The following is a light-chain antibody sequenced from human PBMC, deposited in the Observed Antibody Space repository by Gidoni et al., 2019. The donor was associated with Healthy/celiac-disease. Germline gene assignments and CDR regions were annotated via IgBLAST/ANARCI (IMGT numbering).Light chain of an antibody. CDR2: DAS. CDR1: QSVSSY. V-gene: IGKV3-11*01. Sequence: EIVLTQSPATLSFSPGERATLSCRASQSVSSYLAWYQQKPGQAPRLLLYDASNRATGIPARFSGSGSGTDFTLTISSLEPEDFAVYYCQQRSNWPGFGQGTRLEIK. CDR3: QQRSNWPG. J-gene: IGKJ5*01.